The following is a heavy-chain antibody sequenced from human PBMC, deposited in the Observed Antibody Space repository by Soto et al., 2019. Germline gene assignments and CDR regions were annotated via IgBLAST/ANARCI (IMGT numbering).Heavy chain of an antibody. J-gene: IGHJ6*02. Sequence: QVQLVQSGAEVKKPGASVKVSCKASGYTFTSYGISWVRQAPGQGLEWMGWISAYNGNTNYAQKLQGRVTMTTDTSTSTAYMELRCLRSDDTAVYYCARDDTIFGVDYYGMDVWGQGTTVTVSS. V-gene: IGHV1-18*04. CDR1: GYTFTSYG. CDR3: ARDDTIFGVDYYGMDV. D-gene: IGHD3-3*01. CDR2: ISAYNGNT.